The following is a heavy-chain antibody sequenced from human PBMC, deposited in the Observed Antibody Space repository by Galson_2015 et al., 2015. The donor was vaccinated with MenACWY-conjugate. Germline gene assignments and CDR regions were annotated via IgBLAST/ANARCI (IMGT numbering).Heavy chain of an antibody. Sequence: SLRLSCAASGFTFSSYSMNWVRQAPGKGLEWVSYISSSSSTIYYADSVKGRFTISRDNAKNSLYLQMNSLRAEDTAVYYCARDRGGTLFDYWGQGTLVTVSS. CDR2: ISSSSSTI. D-gene: IGHD1-26*01. CDR3: ARDRGGTLFDY. CDR1: GFTFSSYS. J-gene: IGHJ4*02. V-gene: IGHV3-48*04.